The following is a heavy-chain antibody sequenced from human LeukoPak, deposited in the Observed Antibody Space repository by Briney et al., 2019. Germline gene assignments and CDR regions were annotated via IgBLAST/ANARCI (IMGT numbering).Heavy chain of an antibody. V-gene: IGHV4-4*07. Sequence: SETLSLTCTVSGGSISSYYWSWIRQPPGKGLEWIGRIYTSGSTNYNPSLKSRVTMSVDTSKNQFSLKLSSVTAADTAVYYCARVSPLNRSALRFYYFDYWGQGTLVTVSS. J-gene: IGHJ4*02. CDR2: IYTSGST. CDR3: ARVSPLNRSALRFYYFDY. D-gene: IGHD3-3*01. CDR1: GGSISSYY.